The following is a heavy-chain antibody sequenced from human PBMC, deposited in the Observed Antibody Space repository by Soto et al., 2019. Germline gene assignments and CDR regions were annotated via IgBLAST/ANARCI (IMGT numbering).Heavy chain of an antibody. CDR1: GFTFSSYG. V-gene: IGHV3-33*01. CDR3: ARDSVAGMYYYSGMDV. J-gene: IGHJ6*02. CDR2: LWYDGSNK. Sequence: QVQLVESGGGVVQPGRSLRLSCAASGFTFSSYGMHWVRQAPGKGLEWVAVLWYDGSNKDYADSVKGRLTISRENSKNTLYLHMHSLRAEDTAVYYCARDSVAGMYYYSGMDVWGQGPTVTVSS. D-gene: IGHD6-19*01.